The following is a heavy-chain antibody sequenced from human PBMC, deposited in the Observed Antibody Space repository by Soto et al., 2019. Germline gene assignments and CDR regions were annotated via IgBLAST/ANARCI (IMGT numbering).Heavy chain of an antibody. V-gene: IGHV5-10-1*01. Sequence: GESLKISCKGSGYSVTSYWISWVRQIPGKGLEWMGRIDPSDSYTNYSPSFQGHVTVSADKSISTAYLQWSSLKASDTAMYYCARQDYGEQLGYYYGMDVWGQGTTVTVSS. CDR3: ARQDYGEQLGYYYGMDV. J-gene: IGHJ6*02. CDR1: GYSVTSYW. D-gene: IGHD4-17*01. CDR2: IDPSDSYT.